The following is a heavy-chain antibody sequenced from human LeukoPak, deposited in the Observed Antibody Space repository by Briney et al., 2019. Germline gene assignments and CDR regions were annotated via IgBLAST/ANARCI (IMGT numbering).Heavy chain of an antibody. Sequence: GGSLRLSCAASGFTFSRYAMSWVRQATGEGVEGVSAISGSGSSTYYADSVKGRFTTSRDNSNNTLYLQMNSLRAEDTAVYYCAKADSGMANFHWGQGTLVTVSS. J-gene: IGHJ4*02. CDR3: AKADSGMANFH. D-gene: IGHD5-24*01. CDR1: GFTFSRYA. CDR2: ISGSGSST. V-gene: IGHV3-23*01.